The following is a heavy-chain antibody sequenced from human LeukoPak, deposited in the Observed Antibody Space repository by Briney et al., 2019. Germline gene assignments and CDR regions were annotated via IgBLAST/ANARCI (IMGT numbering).Heavy chain of an antibody. CDR2: INSNGGST. CDR1: GFTFRSYA. V-gene: IGHV3-64*01. CDR3: ARGPTMKADI. Sequence: GGSLRLSCAASGFTFRSYAMNWVRQAPGKGLEYVSAINSNGGSTYYAKSVKGRFTISRDNSKNTLYLQMGSLRAEDMAVYYCARGPTMKADIWGQGTMVTVSS. D-gene: IGHD3-22*01. J-gene: IGHJ3*02.